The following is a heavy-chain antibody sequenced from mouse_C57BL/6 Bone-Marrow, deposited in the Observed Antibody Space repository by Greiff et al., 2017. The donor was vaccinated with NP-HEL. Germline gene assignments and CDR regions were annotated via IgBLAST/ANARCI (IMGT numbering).Heavy chain of an antibody. D-gene: IGHD2-4*01. CDR2: IYPGDGDT. V-gene: IGHV1-80*01. CDR3: ARGGLRRGYFDV. CDR1: GYAFSSYW. Sequence: VQLQQPGAELVKPGASVKISCKASGYAFSSYWMNWVKQRPGKGLEWIGQIYPGDGDTNYNGKFKGKATLTADKSSSTAYMQLSSLTSEDSAVYFCARGGLRRGYFDVWGTGTTVTVSS. J-gene: IGHJ1*03.